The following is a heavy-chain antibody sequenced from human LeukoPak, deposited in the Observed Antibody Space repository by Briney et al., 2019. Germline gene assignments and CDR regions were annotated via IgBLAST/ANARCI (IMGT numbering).Heavy chain of an antibody. CDR1: GYTFTGYY. CDR2: INPNSGGT. J-gene: IGHJ3*02. Sequence: GASVKVSCKASGYTFTGYYMHWVRQAPGQGLEWMGWINPNSGGTNYAQKFQGRVTMTRDTPISTAYMELSRLRSDDTAVYYCASLWFGESFDAFDIWGQGTMVTVSS. V-gene: IGHV1-2*02. D-gene: IGHD3-10*01. CDR3: ASLWFGESFDAFDI.